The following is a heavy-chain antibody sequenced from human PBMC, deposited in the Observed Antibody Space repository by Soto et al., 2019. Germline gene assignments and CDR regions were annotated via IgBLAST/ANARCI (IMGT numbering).Heavy chain of an antibody. CDR3: ARAGSAHPGDQYYYYGMDV. CDR2: IYYSGST. CDR1: GGSISSYY. J-gene: IGHJ6*02. Sequence: QVQLQESGPGLVKPSETLSLTCTVSGGSISSYYWSWIRQPPGKGLEWIGYIYYSGSTNYNPSLKSRVTISVDTSKNQFSLKLSSVTAADTAVYYCARAGSAHPGDQYYYYGMDVWGQGTTVTVSS. V-gene: IGHV4-59*01. D-gene: IGHD7-27*01.